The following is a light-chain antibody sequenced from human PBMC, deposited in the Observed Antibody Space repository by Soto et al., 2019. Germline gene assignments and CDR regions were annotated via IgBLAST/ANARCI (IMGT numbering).Light chain of an antibody. Sequence: LTQPASVSGSPGQSITVSCTGTSSDIGGYSYVSWYQHHPGKAPKLLIYEVINRPSGVSIRFSGSKSGNTASLTISGLQAEDEADYYCSSYGSTTTLVFGTGTKVTVL. CDR1: SSDIGGYSY. CDR3: SSYGSTTTLV. V-gene: IGLV2-14*01. CDR2: EVI. J-gene: IGLJ1*01.